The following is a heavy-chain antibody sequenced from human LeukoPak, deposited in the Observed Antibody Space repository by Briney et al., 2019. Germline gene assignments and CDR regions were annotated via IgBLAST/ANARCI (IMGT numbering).Heavy chain of an antibody. Sequence: PSETLSLTCTVSGGSISSGSYYWSWIRQPSGKGLEWIGRIYTSGSTNYNPSLKSRVTISVDTSKNQFSLKLSSVTAADTAVYYCARGRGYSGYDGDYWGQGTLVTVSS. V-gene: IGHV4-61*02. CDR2: IYTSGST. CDR1: GGSISSGSYY. CDR3: ARGRGYSGYDGDY. J-gene: IGHJ4*02. D-gene: IGHD5-12*01.